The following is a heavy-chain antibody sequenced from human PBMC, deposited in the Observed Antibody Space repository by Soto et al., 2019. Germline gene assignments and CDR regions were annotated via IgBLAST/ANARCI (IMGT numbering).Heavy chain of an antibody. CDR1: GFTFNTYW. V-gene: IGHV3-74*01. CDR2: INTDGSRT. CDR3: AKVATGSYNWFNP. Sequence: GGSLRLSCAASGFTFNTYWMHLVRQAPGKGLVWVSRINTDGSRTSYADSVKGRFTISRDNARNTLYLQMDSLRDEDTAVYYCAKVATGSYNWFNPWGQGTLVTVSS. D-gene: IGHD1-1*01. J-gene: IGHJ5*02.